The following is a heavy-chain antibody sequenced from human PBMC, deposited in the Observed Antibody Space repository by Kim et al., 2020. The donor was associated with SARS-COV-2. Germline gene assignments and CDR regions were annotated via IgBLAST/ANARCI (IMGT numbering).Heavy chain of an antibody. D-gene: IGHD3-10*01. J-gene: IGHJ5*02. CDR3: ARDRQYYDGSGHWFDP. Sequence: PYLKSRVPITVNTSKNHFSLKLSSVTAADTAVYYCARDRQYYDGSGHWFDPWGQGTLVTVSS. V-gene: IGHV4-31*02.